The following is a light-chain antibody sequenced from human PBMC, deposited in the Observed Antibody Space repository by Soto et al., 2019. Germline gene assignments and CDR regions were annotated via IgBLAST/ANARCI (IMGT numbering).Light chain of an antibody. J-gene: IGKJ1*01. Sequence: AIQMTQSPSSLSASVGDRVTITCRASQDIRNDLGWYQEKVGQAPKLLIYAAYNLQSGVPARFSGSGSGTDFTLTISSLLPEDFATYYCLKDYHYPWTFGQGNKVEI. CDR1: QDIRND. V-gene: IGKV1-6*01. CDR2: AAY. CDR3: LKDYHYPWT.